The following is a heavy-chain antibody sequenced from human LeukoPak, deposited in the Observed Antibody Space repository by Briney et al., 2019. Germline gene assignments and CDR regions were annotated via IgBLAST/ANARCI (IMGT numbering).Heavy chain of an antibody. D-gene: IGHD6-19*01. Sequence: GGSVKVSCKASGYTFTGYYMHWVRQAPGQGLEWMGWIKTNSSGTNYAQKFQGSVTMTRYTSISTAYMELSRLRSDDTAVYYCARGFVAVAGTIGYWGQGTLVTVSS. V-gene: IGHV1-2*02. J-gene: IGHJ1*01. CDR1: GYTFTGYY. CDR2: IKTNSSGT. CDR3: ARGFVAVAGTIGY.